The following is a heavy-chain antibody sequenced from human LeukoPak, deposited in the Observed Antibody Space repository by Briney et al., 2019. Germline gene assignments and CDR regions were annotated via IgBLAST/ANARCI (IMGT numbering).Heavy chain of an antibody. D-gene: IGHD1-26*01. Sequence: GGSLRLSCAASGFTFSSYAMSWVRQAPGKGLEWVSAISGSGGSTYYADSVEGRFTISRDNSKNTLYLQMNSLRAEDTAVYYCAKFKYSGSYYNYYYYGMDVWGQGTTVTVSS. J-gene: IGHJ6*02. CDR3: AKFKYSGSYYNYYYYGMDV. V-gene: IGHV3-23*01. CDR2: ISGSGGST. CDR1: GFTFSSYA.